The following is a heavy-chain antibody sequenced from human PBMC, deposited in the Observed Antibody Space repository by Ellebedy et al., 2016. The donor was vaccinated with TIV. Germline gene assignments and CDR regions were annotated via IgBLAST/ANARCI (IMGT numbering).Heavy chain of an antibody. CDR1: GITFTNYA. V-gene: IGHV3-30*03. J-gene: IGHJ4*02. D-gene: IGHD7-27*01. Sequence: GGSLRLXXEVSGITFTNYAMHWVRQAPGKGLEWVAGISYDGANQHHAETVKGRFTISRDNSKNSVYLHMSSLRPEETAVYYCARLNWGRIAFDFWGQGTLVTVSS. CDR3: ARLNWGRIAFDF. CDR2: ISYDGANQ.